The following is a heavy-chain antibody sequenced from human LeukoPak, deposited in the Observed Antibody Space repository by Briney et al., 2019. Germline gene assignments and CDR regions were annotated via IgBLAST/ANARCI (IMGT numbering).Heavy chain of an antibody. V-gene: IGHV4-34*01. Sequence: SETLSLTCTVSGGSISSYYWSWIRQPPGKGLEWIGEINHSGSTNYNPSLKSRVTISVDTSKNQFSLKLSPVTAADTAVYYCASLPSSRYYYGSGSYSTSDYWGQGTLVTVSS. J-gene: IGHJ4*02. CDR3: ASLPSSRYYYGSGSYSTSDY. CDR1: GGSISSYY. CDR2: INHSGST. D-gene: IGHD3-10*01.